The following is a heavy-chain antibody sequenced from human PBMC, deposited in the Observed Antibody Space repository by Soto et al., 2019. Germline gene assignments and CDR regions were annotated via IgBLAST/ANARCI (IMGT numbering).Heavy chain of an antibody. J-gene: IGHJ6*02. V-gene: IGHV3-48*02. CDR2: ITSDSSTI. Sequence: EVQLVESGGGLVQPGGSLRLSSAASGFAFSTYSINWVRQAPGKGLEWFSYITSDSSTISYADSVKGRFTVSRDNAKNSLYLQMNSLRDEDTAVYYCARVGRGVYGMDVWGQGTSVTVSS. D-gene: IGHD2-8*01. CDR3: ARVGRGVYGMDV. CDR1: GFAFSTYS.